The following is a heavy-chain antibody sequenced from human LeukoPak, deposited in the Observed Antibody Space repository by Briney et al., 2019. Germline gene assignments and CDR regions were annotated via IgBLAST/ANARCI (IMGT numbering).Heavy chain of an antibody. CDR2: ISAYDGNT. J-gene: IGHJ5*02. V-gene: IGHV1-18*01. D-gene: IGHD6-13*01. CDR1: GYTFTNYG. CDR3: ARDKVIASAGTPNWFDP. Sequence: GASVKVSCKASGYTFTNYGIISVRQAPGQGREWMGWISAYDGNTDYLQKFQGRVTMHTDTATSTAYMELRSLRSDDTAVYYCARDKVIASAGTPNWFDPWGQGTLVTVSS.